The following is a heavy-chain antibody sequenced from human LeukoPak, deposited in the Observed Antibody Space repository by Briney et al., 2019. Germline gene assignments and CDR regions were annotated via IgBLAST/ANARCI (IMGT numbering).Heavy chain of an antibody. CDR2: IYTSGST. D-gene: IGHD1-26*01. CDR3: ARDHSGSYGWFDP. J-gene: IGHJ5*02. Sequence: SETLSLTCTVSGGSISSGSYYWSWIRQPAGKGLEWIGRIYTSGSTNYNPSLKSRVTISVDTSKNQFSLKLSSVTAADTAVYYCARDHSGSYGWFDPWGQGTLVTVSS. V-gene: IGHV4-61*02. CDR1: GGSISSGSYY.